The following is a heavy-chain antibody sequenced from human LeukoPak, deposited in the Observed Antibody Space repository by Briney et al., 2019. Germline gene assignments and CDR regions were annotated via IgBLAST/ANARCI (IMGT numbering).Heavy chain of an antibody. CDR3: ARVFGGHEIGF. Sequence: ASVKVSCKASGYTFTTYDINWGRQATGQGLEWMGWMNPKSGNTAYAQKFQGRVTMTRNTSIDTAYLEMSSLRSEDTAMYYCARVFGGHEIGFWGQGTQVTVSS. J-gene: IGHJ4*02. D-gene: IGHD5-12*01. CDR1: GYTFTTYD. CDR2: MNPKSGNT. V-gene: IGHV1-8*01.